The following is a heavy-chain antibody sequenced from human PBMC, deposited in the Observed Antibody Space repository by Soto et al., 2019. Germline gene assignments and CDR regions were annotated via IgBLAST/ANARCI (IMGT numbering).Heavy chain of an antibody. D-gene: IGHD3-16*01. V-gene: IGHV3-30-3*01. Sequence: PGGSLRLSCAASGFTFSSYAMHWVRQAPGKGLEWVAVISYDGSNKYYADSVKGRFTISRDNSKNTLYLQMNSLRAEGTAVYYCARDWSEGGGIYYYYYGMDVWGQGTTVTVSS. CDR2: ISYDGSNK. CDR3: ARDWSEGGGIYYYYYGMDV. J-gene: IGHJ6*02. CDR1: GFTFSSYA.